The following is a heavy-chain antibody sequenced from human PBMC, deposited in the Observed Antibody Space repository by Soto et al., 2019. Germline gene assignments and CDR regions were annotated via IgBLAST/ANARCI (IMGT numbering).Heavy chain of an antibody. CDR3: ARDCSSSSCSVWRY. Sequence: GGSLRLSCAASGFSLKNYAMTWVRQAPGKGLEWVSGITGSGDKTYYADTVKGRFIISRDNSENTLYLQMNSLRAEDTALYYCARDCSSSSCSVWRYWGQGTQVTVSS. CDR2: ITGSGDKT. D-gene: IGHD2-2*01. V-gene: IGHV3-23*01. J-gene: IGHJ4*02. CDR1: GFSLKNYA.